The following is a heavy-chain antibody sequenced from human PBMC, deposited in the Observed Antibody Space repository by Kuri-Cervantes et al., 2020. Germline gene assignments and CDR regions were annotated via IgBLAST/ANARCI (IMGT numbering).Heavy chain of an antibody. CDR2: MNPNSGNT. CDR1: GYTFTSYA. Sequence: ASVKVSCKASGYTFTSYAMHWVRQAPGQRLEWMGWMNPNSGNTGYAQKFQGGVTMTRNTSISTAYMELRSLRSDDTAVYYCARDRRAAVFDYWGQGTLVTVSS. D-gene: IGHD6-13*01. CDR3: ARDRRAAVFDY. V-gene: IGHV1-8*02. J-gene: IGHJ4*02.